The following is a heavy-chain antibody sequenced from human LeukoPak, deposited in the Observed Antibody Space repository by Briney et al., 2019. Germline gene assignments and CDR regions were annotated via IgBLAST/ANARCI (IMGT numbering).Heavy chain of an antibody. CDR2: FDPEDGET. V-gene: IGHV1-24*01. CDR3: ARSNSYGYLVY. CDR1: GYTLTELS. J-gene: IGHJ4*02. D-gene: IGHD5-18*01. Sequence: ASVKVSCKVSGYTLTELSMHWVRQAPGKGLEWMGGFDPEDGETIYAQKFQGRVTMTRNTSISTAYMELSSLRSEDTAVYYCARSNSYGYLVYWGQGTLVTVSS.